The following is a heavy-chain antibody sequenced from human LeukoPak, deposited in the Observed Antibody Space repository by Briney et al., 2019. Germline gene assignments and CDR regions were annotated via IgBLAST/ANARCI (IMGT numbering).Heavy chain of an antibody. V-gene: IGHV4-39*01. CDR3: VRQRGVGSWSFDY. D-gene: IGHD2-15*01. CDR2: MYYSGNT. Sequence: LRLSCAASGFTFSDYYMSWIRQPPGKGPDWIGSMYYSGNTHYNPSLQSRVTVSVDTSKNQFSLKLTSVTAADTAVYYCVRQRGVGSWSFDYWGQGNLVTVSS. J-gene: IGHJ4*02. CDR1: GFTFSDYY.